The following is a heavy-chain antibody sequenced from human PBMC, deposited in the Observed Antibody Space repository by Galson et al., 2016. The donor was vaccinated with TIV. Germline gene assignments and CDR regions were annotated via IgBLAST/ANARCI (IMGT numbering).Heavy chain of an antibody. D-gene: IGHD4-23*01. V-gene: IGHV1-18*04. Sequence: SVKVSCKASGYPFSGYWISWVRQAPGQGLEWMGWVNTVNGNTDYAQKLQGRVTLTTDTSTSTAYMELRSLRSDDTAVYFCARVDYGGNYMHYWGQGTLVTVSS. CDR3: ARVDYGGNYMHY. CDR2: VNTVNGNT. CDR1: GYPFSGYW. J-gene: IGHJ4*02.